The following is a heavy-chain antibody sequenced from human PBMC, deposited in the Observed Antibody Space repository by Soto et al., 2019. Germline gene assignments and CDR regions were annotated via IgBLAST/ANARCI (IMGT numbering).Heavy chain of an antibody. D-gene: IGHD3-9*01. J-gene: IGHJ4*02. Sequence: VQLVESGGTLVQPGGSLRLSCVASGFSVTSNYMTWVRQAPGKGLECVSVIYAGGNTYYPDSVKGRFTISSDNSKNTLFLQMNNLRAEDTAVYYCARVTTFYDILTSSYALNYFDYWGQGTRVTVSS. V-gene: IGHV3-53*01. CDR2: IYAGGNT. CDR3: ARVTTFYDILTSSYALNYFDY. CDR1: GFSVTSNY.